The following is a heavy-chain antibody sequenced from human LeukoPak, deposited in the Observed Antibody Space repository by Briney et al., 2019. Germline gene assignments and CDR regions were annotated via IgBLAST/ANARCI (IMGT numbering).Heavy chain of an antibody. Sequence: GGSLRLSCKGSGYSFTNYWIAWVRQMPGKGLEWTGIIYPGDSDTRYSPSFQGQVTISADKSISTAYLQWSSLKASDTAMYYCARSLLPAAIARCWFDPWGQGTLVTVSS. CDR1: GYSFTNYW. CDR2: IYPGDSDT. V-gene: IGHV5-51*01. J-gene: IGHJ5*02. D-gene: IGHD2-2*02. CDR3: ARSLLPAAIARCWFDP.